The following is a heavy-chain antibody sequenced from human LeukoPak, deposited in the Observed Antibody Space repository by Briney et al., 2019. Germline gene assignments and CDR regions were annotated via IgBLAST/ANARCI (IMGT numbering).Heavy chain of an antibody. Sequence: PSETLSLTCAVYGGSFSGYYWSWIRQPPGKGLEWIGEINHSGSTNYNPSLKSRVTISVDTSKNQFSLKLSSVTAADTAVYYCAGLNLFRYDILTGGIDYWGQGTLVTVSS. CDR2: INHSGST. V-gene: IGHV4-34*01. D-gene: IGHD3-9*01. CDR1: GGSFSGYY. J-gene: IGHJ4*02. CDR3: AGLNLFRYDILTGGIDY.